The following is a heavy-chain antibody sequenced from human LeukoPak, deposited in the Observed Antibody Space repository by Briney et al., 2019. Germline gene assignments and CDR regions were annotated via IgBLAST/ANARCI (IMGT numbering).Heavy chain of an antibody. V-gene: IGHV1-69*13. CDR1: RGTFTNYA. J-gene: IGHJ2*01. D-gene: IGHD2-21*02. CDR2: IIPIFGTA. Sequence: RASVKVSCKASRGTFTNYAISWVRQAPGQGLEWMGGIIPIFGTANYAQKFQGRVTITADESTSTAYMELSSLRSEDTAVYYCARVTASPKDDWYFDLWGRGTLVTVSS. CDR3: ARVTASPKDDWYFDL.